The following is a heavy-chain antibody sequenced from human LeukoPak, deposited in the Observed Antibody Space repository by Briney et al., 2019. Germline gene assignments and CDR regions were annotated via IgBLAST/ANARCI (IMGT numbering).Heavy chain of an antibody. Sequence: PSETLSLTCTVSGSSISSSYWSWIRQPPGKGLECIGYIYYNGNTNYNPSLKSRVTISVDTSKNQFSLKLSSVTAADTAVYYCARDQGSGGRYRIDAFDIWGQGTMVTVSS. CDR2: IYYNGNT. D-gene: IGHD1-26*01. V-gene: IGHV4-59*13. CDR3: ARDQGSGGRYRIDAFDI. CDR1: GSSISSSY. J-gene: IGHJ3*02.